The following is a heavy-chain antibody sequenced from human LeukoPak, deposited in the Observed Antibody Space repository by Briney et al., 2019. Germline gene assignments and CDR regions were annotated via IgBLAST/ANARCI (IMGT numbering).Heavy chain of an antibody. D-gene: IGHD5-24*01. CDR2: IDPNSGGT. V-gene: IGHV1-2*02. Sequence: ASVKVSCKASGYTFTGYYMHWVRQAPGQGLEWMGWIDPNSGGTNYAQKFQGRVTMTRDTSISTAYMELSRLRSDDTAVYYCARGARERWLQYIDYWGQGTLVTVSS. CDR3: ARGARERWLQYIDY. J-gene: IGHJ4*02. CDR1: GYTFTGYY.